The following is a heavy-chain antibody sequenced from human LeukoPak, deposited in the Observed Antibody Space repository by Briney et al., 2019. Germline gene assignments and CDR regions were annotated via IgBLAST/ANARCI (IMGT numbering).Heavy chain of an antibody. J-gene: IGHJ4*02. Sequence: PSETLSLTYAVYGGSFSGYYWSWIRQPPGKGREWGGELTHGGSTNDNPSLKSRVTISVDTSKNQFSLKLSSVPDADTAVYYCARGLGSSSWYGRLLDYWGQGTLVTVSS. CDR1: GGSFSGYY. D-gene: IGHD6-13*01. CDR3: ARGLGSSSWYGRLLDY. V-gene: IGHV4-34*01. CDR2: LTHGGST.